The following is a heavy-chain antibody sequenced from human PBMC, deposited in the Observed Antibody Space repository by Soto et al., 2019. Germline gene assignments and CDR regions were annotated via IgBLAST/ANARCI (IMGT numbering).Heavy chain of an antibody. J-gene: IGHJ3*02. Sequence: QVQLVQSGAEVKKPGASVKVSCKASGYTFTASYMHWVRQAPGQGVEWMGIIDPSGGSTSYSQKFQGRVTMTRDTSTSTVYMELNSLRSEDTAVFYCARDSGHYYRSHAFDKWGQGTMVTVSS. D-gene: IGHD1-26*01. CDR3: ARDSGHYYRSHAFDK. V-gene: IGHV1-46*01. CDR1: GYTFTASY. CDR2: IDPSGGST.